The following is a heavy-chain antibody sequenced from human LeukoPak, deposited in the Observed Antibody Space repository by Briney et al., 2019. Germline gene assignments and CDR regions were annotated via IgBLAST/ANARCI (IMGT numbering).Heavy chain of an antibody. CDR3: ARGAYHYGSGSYYFDY. CDR2: IHTSGST. D-gene: IGHD3-10*01. CDR1: GGSISSYY. Sequence: SETLSLTCTFSGGSISSYYWNWIRQPAGKGLEWIGRIHTSGSTNYNASLKSRVTMSADTSKNQFSLKLSSVTGADTAVYYCARGAYHYGSGSYYFDYWGQGTLVTVSS. J-gene: IGHJ4*02. V-gene: IGHV4-4*07.